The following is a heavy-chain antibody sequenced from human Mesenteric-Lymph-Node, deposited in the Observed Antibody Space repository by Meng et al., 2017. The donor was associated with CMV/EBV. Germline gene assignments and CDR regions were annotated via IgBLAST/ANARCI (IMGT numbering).Heavy chain of an antibody. CDR2: INPSGGST. J-gene: IGHJ6*02. D-gene: IGHD4-23*01. CDR1: GYTFTSYY. V-gene: IGHV1-46*01. CDR3: ASGGRGGYYYYYGMDV. Sequence: ASVKVSCKASGYTFTSYYMHWVRQAPGQGLEWMGIINPSGGSTSYAQKFQGRFTISRDNAKNSLYLQMNSLRAEDTAVYYCASGGRGGYYYYYGMDVWGQGTTVTVSS.